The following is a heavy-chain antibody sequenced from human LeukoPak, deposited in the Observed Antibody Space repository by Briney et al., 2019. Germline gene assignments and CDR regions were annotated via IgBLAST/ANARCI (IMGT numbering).Heavy chain of an antibody. Sequence: QPGGSLRLSCAGSGFSLSDYSMHWVRQAPGEGLEWVAFASYDGASEDYADSVKGRFSVSRDDSRDTLYLQMNRLRSEDTAVYYCAREVESHYYDYVWGSYRSGPFDYWGQGTLVTVSS. CDR1: GFSLSDYS. CDR3: AREVESHYYDYVWGSYRSGPFDY. CDR2: ASYDGASE. D-gene: IGHD3-16*02. V-gene: IGHV3-30-3*01. J-gene: IGHJ4*02.